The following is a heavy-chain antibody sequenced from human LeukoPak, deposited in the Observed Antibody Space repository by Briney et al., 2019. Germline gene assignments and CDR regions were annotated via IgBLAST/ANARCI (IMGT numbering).Heavy chain of an antibody. J-gene: IGHJ4*02. Sequence: GGSLRLSCAASGFTFSRYSMNWVRQAPGKGLEWVAFIRSDGSNKYYADSVKGRFTISGDNSKNTLYLQMNSLRAEDTAVYYCAKDGGTTVVTGGFGYWGQGTLVTVSS. CDR3: AKDGGTTVVTGGFGY. CDR1: GFTFSRYS. D-gene: IGHD4-23*01. V-gene: IGHV3-30*02. CDR2: IRSDGSNK.